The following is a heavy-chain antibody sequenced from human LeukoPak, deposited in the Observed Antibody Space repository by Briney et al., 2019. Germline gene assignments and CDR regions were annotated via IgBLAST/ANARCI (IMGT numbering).Heavy chain of an antibody. CDR2: VSTSSSTR. V-gene: IGHV3-48*01. D-gene: IGHD3-3*01. CDR1: GFTFSSYS. Sequence: GGSLRLPCAASGFTFSSYSMNWVRQAPGKGLEWVSYVSTSSSTRYYADPVKGRFTISRANAKLFLQMNALRAEDTAVYYCARRNTIFGGYYYMDVWGKGTTVTVS. J-gene: IGHJ6*03. CDR3: ARRNTIFGGYYYMDV.